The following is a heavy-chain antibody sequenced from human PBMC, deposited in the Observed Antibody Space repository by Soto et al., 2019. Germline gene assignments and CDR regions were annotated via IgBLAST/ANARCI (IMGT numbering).Heavy chain of an antibody. D-gene: IGHD5-18*01. J-gene: IGHJ6*02. Sequence: QVQLVQSGAEVRKPGSSVKVSCKASGGTFSSYAITWVRQAPGQGLEWVGGIIPIFGSTNYAQKFQGRVTITADESTSTAYMELSSLRSEDMAVYYCAREGTTAPQDGFYYYGMDVWGQGTTVTVSS. V-gene: IGHV1-69*01. CDR2: IIPIFGST. CDR1: GGTFSSYA. CDR3: AREGTTAPQDGFYYYGMDV.